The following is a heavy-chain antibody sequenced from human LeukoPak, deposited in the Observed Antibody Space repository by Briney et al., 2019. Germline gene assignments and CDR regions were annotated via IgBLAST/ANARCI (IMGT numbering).Heavy chain of an antibody. D-gene: IGHD4-11*01. V-gene: IGHV3-53*04. J-gene: IGHJ6*02. CDR3: ARATDDYSNYYYYGMDV. Sequence: GGSLRLSCAASGFTFSSNYMSWVGQAPGKGLEGVGVIHSGGITYYAASVKARFTISTHNSKTTLYLQMNSLRVEDTAVYYCARATDDYSNYYYYGMDVWGQGTTVTVSS. CDR2: IHSGGIT. CDR1: GFTFSSNY.